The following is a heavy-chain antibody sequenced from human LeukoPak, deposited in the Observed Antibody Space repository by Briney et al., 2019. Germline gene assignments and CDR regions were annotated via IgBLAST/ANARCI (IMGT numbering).Heavy chain of an antibody. CDR2: IYHSGST. V-gene: IGHV4-38-2*02. CDR1: GYSISSGYY. J-gene: IGHJ4*02. CDR3: ARVPARYLDY. Sequence: PSETLSLTCTVSGYSISSGYYWGWIRQPPGKGLEWIGSIYHSGSTYYNPSLKSRVTISVDTSKNQFSLKLSSVTAADTAVYYCARVPARYLDYWGQGTLVTVSS.